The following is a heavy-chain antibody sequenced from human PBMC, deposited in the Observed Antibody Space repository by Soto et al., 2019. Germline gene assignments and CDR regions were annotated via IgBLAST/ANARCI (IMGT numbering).Heavy chain of an antibody. V-gene: IGHV4-39*01. Sequence: QLQLQESGPGLVKPSETLSLTCTVSGGSISSSSYYWGWIRQPPGKGLEWIGSIYYSGSTYYNPSLKSRVTISGDTSKNQFSLNLSSVTAADTAVYYCARHYIVVVPAARGWFDPWGQGTLVTVSS. D-gene: IGHD2-2*01. J-gene: IGHJ5*02. CDR3: ARHYIVVVPAARGWFDP. CDR1: GGSISSSSYY. CDR2: IYYSGST.